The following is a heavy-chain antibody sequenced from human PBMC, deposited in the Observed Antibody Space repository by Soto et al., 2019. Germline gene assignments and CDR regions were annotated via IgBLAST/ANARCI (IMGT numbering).Heavy chain of an antibody. Sequence: SETLSLTCTVSGGSISSYYWSWIRQPPGKGLEWIGYIYYSGSTNYNPSLKSRVTISVDTSKNQFSLKLSSVTAADTAVYYCARMTVTKNYYYYYGMDGWGQGTTVTVSS. V-gene: IGHV4-59*01. J-gene: IGHJ6*02. D-gene: IGHD4-4*01. CDR1: GGSISSYY. CDR2: IYYSGST. CDR3: ARMTVTKNYYYYYGMDG.